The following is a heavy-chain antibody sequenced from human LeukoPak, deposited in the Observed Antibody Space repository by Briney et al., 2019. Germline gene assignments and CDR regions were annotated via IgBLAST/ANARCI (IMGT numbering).Heavy chain of an antibody. V-gene: IGHV3-30*18. Sequence: GGSLRLSCAASGFTFSSYGMHWVRQAPGKGLEWVAVISHDGSDSHYADSVKGRFTISRDNSKNTVYLQMSSLRPEDTAAYFCAKELYFGSGSYPDYWGQGTLVRVSS. CDR1: GFTFSSYG. D-gene: IGHD3-10*01. CDR2: ISHDGSDS. J-gene: IGHJ4*02. CDR3: AKELYFGSGSYPDY.